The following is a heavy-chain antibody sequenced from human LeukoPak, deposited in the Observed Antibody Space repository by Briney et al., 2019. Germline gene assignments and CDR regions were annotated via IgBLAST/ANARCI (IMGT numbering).Heavy chain of an antibody. J-gene: IGHJ3*02. CDR2: INHSGST. V-gene: IGHV4-34*01. Sequence: SETLSLTCAVYGGSFSGYYWSWIRQPPGKGLEWIGEINHSGSTNYNPSLKSRVTISVDTSKNQFSLKLSSVTAADTAVYYCARGITITPYDIWGQGTMVTVSS. CDR1: GGSFSGYY. D-gene: IGHD3-3*01. CDR3: ARGITITPYDI.